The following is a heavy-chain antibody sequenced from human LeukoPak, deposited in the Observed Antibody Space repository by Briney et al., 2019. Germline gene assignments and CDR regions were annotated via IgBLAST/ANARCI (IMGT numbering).Heavy chain of an antibody. V-gene: IGHV3-23*01. CDR3: AKDLREYSSSPRNAFDI. D-gene: IGHD6-6*01. J-gene: IGHJ3*02. CDR2: ISGSGGST. Sequence: QSGGSLRLSCAASGFTFSSYAMSWVRQAPGKGLEWVSAISGSGGSTYYADSVKGRFTISRDNSKNTLYLQMNSLRAEDTAVYYCAKDLREYSSSPRNAFDIWGQGTMVTVSS. CDR1: GFTFSSYA.